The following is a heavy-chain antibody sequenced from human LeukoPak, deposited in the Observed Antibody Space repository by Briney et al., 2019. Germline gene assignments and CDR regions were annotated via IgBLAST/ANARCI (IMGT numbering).Heavy chain of an antibody. J-gene: IGHJ4*02. CDR2: VNQDGNNK. CDR1: EFTFSDYW. Sequence: GGSLRLSCAASEFTFSDYWMTWVRQAPGKGLEWVANVNQDGNNKNYVESVKGRFTISRDNAKNSLYLQMNSLRAEDTAVNYCARILGGDEGADYWGQGTLVTVSS. CDR3: ARILGGDEGADY. D-gene: IGHD1-26*01. V-gene: IGHV3-7*01.